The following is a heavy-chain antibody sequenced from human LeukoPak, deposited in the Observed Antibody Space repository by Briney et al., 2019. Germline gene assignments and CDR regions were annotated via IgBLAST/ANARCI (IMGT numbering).Heavy chain of an antibody. Sequence: SETLSLTCAVSGGSISSGGYSWSWIRQPPGKGLEWIGYIYHSGSTYYNPSLKSRVTISVDRSKNQFSLKLSSVTAADTAVYYCARAAVGLYYYGPEPSLFDYWGQGTLVTVSS. CDR1: GGSISSGGYS. J-gene: IGHJ4*02. CDR2: IYHSGST. V-gene: IGHV4-30-2*01. D-gene: IGHD3-10*01. CDR3: ARAAVGLYYYGPEPSLFDY.